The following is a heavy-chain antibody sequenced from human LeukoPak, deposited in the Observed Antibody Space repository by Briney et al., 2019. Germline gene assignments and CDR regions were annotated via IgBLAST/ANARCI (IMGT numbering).Heavy chain of an antibody. CDR2: IIPIFGTA. CDR3: ARAYYDILTGYYTRAFDI. Sequence: ASVKVSCKASGGTFSSYAISWVRQAPGQGLEWMGGIIPIFGTANCAQKFQGRVTITTDESTSTAYMEPSSLRSEDTAVYYCARAYYDILTGYYTRAFDIWGQGTMVTVSS. V-gene: IGHV1-69*05. J-gene: IGHJ3*02. D-gene: IGHD3-9*01. CDR1: GGTFSSYA.